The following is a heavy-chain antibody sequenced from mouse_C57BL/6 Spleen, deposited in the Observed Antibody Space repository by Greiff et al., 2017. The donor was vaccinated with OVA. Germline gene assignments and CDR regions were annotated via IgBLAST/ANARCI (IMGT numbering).Heavy chain of an antibody. CDR3: TSYYGNCFDY. D-gene: IGHD2-1*01. Sequence: VHVKQSGAELVRPGASVKLSCTASGFNIKDDYMHWVKQRPEQGLEWIGWIDPENGDTEYASKFQGKATITADTSSNTAYLQLSSLTSEDTAVDYCTSYYGNCFDYWGQGTTLTVSS. V-gene: IGHV14-4*01. CDR1: GFNIKDDY. CDR2: IDPENGDT. J-gene: IGHJ2*01.